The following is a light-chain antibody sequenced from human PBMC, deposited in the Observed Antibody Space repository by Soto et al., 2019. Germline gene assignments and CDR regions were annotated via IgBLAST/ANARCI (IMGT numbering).Light chain of an antibody. CDR2: GAS. J-gene: IGKJ5*01. Sequence: EIVMTQSPATLSVSPGERATLSCRASQSVSSNLAWYQQKPGQAPRLLIFGASTRATGIPARFSGSGSGTEFTLTIGSLQSEDFAVYYCQQYNTWPPITFGPGTRLDIK. CDR1: QSVSSN. CDR3: QQYNTWPPIT. V-gene: IGKV3-15*01.